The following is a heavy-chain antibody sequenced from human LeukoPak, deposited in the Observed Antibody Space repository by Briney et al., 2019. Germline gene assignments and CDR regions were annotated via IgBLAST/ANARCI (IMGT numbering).Heavy chain of an antibody. J-gene: IGHJ5*02. D-gene: IGHD6-19*01. CDR2: ISAYNGDT. V-gene: IGHV1-18*01. CDR3: ARDPSNTSGWKTWFDP. CDR1: GYTFTSHG. Sequence: ASVKVFCKASGYTFTSHGIGWVRQAPGQGLEWMGWISAYNGDTKYAQNLQGRVTLTTYTSTTTAYLELRSLRSDDTAVYYCARDPSNTSGWKTWFDPWGQGTLVTVSS.